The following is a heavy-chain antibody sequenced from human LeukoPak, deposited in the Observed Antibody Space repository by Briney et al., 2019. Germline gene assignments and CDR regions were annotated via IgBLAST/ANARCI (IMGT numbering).Heavy chain of an antibody. Sequence: SVKVSCKASGGTFSSYAISWVRQAPGQGLEWMGGIIPIFGTANYAQKFQGRVTITADESTSTAYMELSSLRSEDTAVYYCARGPPGILTYYYYYYMDVWGKGTTVTVSS. D-gene: IGHD3-9*01. CDR1: GGTFSSYA. V-gene: IGHV1-69*13. CDR2: IIPIFGTA. CDR3: ARGPPGILTYYYYYYMDV. J-gene: IGHJ6*03.